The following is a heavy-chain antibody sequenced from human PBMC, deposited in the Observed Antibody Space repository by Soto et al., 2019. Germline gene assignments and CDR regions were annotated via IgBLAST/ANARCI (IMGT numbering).Heavy chain of an antibody. J-gene: IGHJ4*02. D-gene: IGHD5-12*01. CDR2: ISYDGSNK. Sequence: GGSLRLSCAASGFTFSSYGMHWVRQAPGKGLEWVAVISYDGSNKYYADSVKGRFTISRDNSKNTLYLQINSLRAEDTAVYYCAKDKQWLHRGEVDYWGQGTLVTVSS. CDR3: AKDKQWLHRGEVDY. V-gene: IGHV3-30*18. CDR1: GFTFSSYG.